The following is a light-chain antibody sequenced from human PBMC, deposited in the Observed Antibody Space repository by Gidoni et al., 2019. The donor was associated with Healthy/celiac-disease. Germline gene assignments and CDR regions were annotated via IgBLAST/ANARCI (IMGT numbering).Light chain of an antibody. CDR1: SSDVGSYNF. Sequence: QSALTQPASVSGSPGQSITISCTGTSSDVGSYNFVSWYQKHPGKAHKLMIYEVSKRPSGVSNRFSGAKSGNTASLTISGLQAEDEADYFCCSYAGGSTSWVFGGGTKLTVL. V-gene: IGLV2-23*02. J-gene: IGLJ3*02. CDR2: EVS. CDR3: CSYAGGSTSWV.